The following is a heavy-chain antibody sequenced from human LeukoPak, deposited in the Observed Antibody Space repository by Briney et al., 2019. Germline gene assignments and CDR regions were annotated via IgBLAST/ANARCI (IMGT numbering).Heavy chain of an antibody. CDR1: GFTFSSYA. V-gene: IGHV3-30-3*01. CDR3: ARDIWGSTGNFDY. Sequence: PGGSLRLSCAASGFTFSSYAMHWVRQAPGKGLEWVAVISYDGSNKYYADSVKGRFTISRDNSKNTLYLQMNSLRAEDTAVYYCARDIWGSTGNFDYWGQGTLVTVSS. D-gene: IGHD3-16*01. J-gene: IGHJ4*02. CDR2: ISYDGSNK.